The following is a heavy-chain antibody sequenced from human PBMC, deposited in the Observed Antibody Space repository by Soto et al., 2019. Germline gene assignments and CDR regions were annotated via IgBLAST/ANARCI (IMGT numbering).Heavy chain of an antibody. CDR3: AKPAGGSQWLVSLYYYGMDV. V-gene: IGHV3-23*01. Sequence: EVQLLESGGGLVQPGGSLRLSCAASGFTFSSYAMSWVRQAPGKGLEWVSAISGSGGSTYYADSVKGRFTISRDNSKNTRYLQMNSLRAEDTAVYYCAKPAGGSQWLVSLYYYGMDVWGQGTTVTVSS. CDR1: GFTFSSYA. J-gene: IGHJ6*02. CDR2: ISGSGGST. D-gene: IGHD6-19*01.